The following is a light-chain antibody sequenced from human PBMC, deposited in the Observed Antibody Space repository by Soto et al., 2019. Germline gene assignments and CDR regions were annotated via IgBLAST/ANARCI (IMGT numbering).Light chain of an antibody. CDR1: QDIRTD. CDR3: QQSFNPPRT. CDR2: AAS. V-gene: IGKV1-39*01. J-gene: IGKJ1*01. Sequence: IQMTQSPSSLSASVGDRVTITCRASQDIRTDLAWYQHKTGKPHKLLIYAASTLKSGVPSRFTGGGSGTDFTLTISSLQPEDFATYSCQQSFNPPRTFGQGTKV.